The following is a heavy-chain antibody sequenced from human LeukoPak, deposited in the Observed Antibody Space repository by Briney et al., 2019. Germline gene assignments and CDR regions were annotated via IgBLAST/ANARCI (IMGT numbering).Heavy chain of an antibody. CDR3: ASKPFTVTEYNWFDP. J-gene: IGHJ5*02. D-gene: IGHD4-17*01. V-gene: IGHV4-39*07. CDR2: INHSGST. CDR1: GGSISSLSYY. Sequence: SETLSLTCTVAGGSISSLSYYWGWIRQPPGKGLEWIGEINHSGSTNYNPSLKSRVTISVDTSKNQFSLKLSSVTAADTAVYYCASKPFTVTEYNWFDPWGQGTLVTVSS.